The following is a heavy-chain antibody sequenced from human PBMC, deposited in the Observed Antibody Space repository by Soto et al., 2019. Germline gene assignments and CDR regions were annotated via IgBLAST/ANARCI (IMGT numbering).Heavy chain of an antibody. CDR1: GGSISRGDYY. V-gene: IGHV4-31*03. J-gene: IGHJ4*02. Sequence: QVQLQESGPGLVKPSQTLSLTCTVSGGSISRGDYYWSWIRQHPGKGLEWIGYIYYSGSTYYNPSLKSRLTISVDTSKNQFSLKLSSVTDADTAVYYCARDSSGYSYFDCWGQGTLVTVSS. CDR2: IYYSGST. D-gene: IGHD3-22*01. CDR3: ARDSSGYSYFDC.